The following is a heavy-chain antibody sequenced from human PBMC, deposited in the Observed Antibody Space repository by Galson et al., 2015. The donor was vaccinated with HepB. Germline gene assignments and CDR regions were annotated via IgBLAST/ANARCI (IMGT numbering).Heavy chain of an antibody. D-gene: IGHD3-9*01. CDR2: IYYSGST. J-gene: IGHJ3*02. CDR3: ARVVFYAFDI. Sequence: QVQLQESGTGLVKPSETLSLACTVSGGHSSIYYWSWIRQPPGKGLEWIGYIYYSGSTNYNPSLKSLVTISVDTSKNQFSLKLSSVTAADTAVYYCARVVFYAFDIWGQGTMVTVSS. CDR1: GGHSSIYY. V-gene: IGHV4-59*01.